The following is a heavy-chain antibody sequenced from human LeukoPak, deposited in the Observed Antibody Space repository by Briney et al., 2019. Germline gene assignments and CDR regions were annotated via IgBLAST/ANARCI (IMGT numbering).Heavy chain of an antibody. CDR3: ARGGYCSSTSCYAPGGYYYYYYYMDV. Sequence: SETLSLTCTVSGGSISSSSYYWGWIRQPPGKGLEWIGYIYYSGSTNYNPSLKSRVTISVDTSKNQFSLKLSSVTAADTAVYYCARGGYCSSTSCYAPGGYYYYYYYMDVWGKGTTVTVSS. CDR2: IYYSGST. J-gene: IGHJ6*03. V-gene: IGHV4-61*05. CDR1: GGSISSSSYY. D-gene: IGHD2-2*01.